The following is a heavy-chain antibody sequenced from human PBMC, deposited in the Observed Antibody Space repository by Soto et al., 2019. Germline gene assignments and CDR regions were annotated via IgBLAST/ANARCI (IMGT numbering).Heavy chain of an antibody. J-gene: IGHJ4*02. Sequence: GASVNVSCKASGYTFITYDINWGRQATGQGVEWMGWMNPSNGKAGYAQKFQGSTTMTTNTSISTAYMELSSLRSDATAVYFCARRKEPSGPNYFHSWGQGSLVTVSS. D-gene: IGHD6-6*01. CDR2: MNPSNGKA. CDR3: ARRKEPSGPNYFHS. CDR1: GYTFITYD. V-gene: IGHV1-8*01.